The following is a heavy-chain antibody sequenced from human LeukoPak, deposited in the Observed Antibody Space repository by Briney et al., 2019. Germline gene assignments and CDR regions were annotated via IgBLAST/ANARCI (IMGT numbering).Heavy chain of an antibody. Sequence: GGSLRLSCAASGFTFSSYWMSWVRQAPGKGLEWVANIKQDGSEKYYVDSVKGRFTISRDNAKNSLYLQMNSLRAEDMALYYCAKEYCSGGSCYRGAFDIWGQGTMVTVSS. V-gene: IGHV3-7*03. CDR3: AKEYCSGGSCYRGAFDI. CDR1: GFTFSSYW. D-gene: IGHD2-15*01. J-gene: IGHJ3*02. CDR2: IKQDGSEK.